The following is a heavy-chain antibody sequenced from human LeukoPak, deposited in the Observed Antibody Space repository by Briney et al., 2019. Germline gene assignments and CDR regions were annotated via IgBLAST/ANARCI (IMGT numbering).Heavy chain of an antibody. V-gene: IGHV3-48*03. CDR2: ISSSGSTI. D-gene: IGHD1-26*01. CDR3: ASAIVGATPGDY. J-gene: IGHJ4*02. CDR1: GFTFSSYE. Sequence: GGSLRLSCAASGFTFSSYEMNWVRQAPGKGLEWVSYISSSGSTIYYADSVKGRFTISRDNAKNSLYLQMNSLRAEDTALYYCASAIVGATPGDYWGQGTLVTVSS.